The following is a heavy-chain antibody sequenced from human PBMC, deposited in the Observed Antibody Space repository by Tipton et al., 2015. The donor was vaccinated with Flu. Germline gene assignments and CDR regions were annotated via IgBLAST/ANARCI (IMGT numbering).Heavy chain of an antibody. J-gene: IGHJ4*02. V-gene: IGHV4-61*02. CDR1: GGSISSGSYY. Sequence: TLSLTCTVSGGSISSGSYYWSWIRQPAGKGLEWIGRIYTSGSTNHNPSLKSRVTISVDTSKNQFSLKLSSVTAADTAVYYCARVRSYYESSGYDYAFDYWGQGTLVTVSP. D-gene: IGHD3-22*01. CDR3: ARVRSYYESSGYDYAFDY. CDR2: IYTSGST.